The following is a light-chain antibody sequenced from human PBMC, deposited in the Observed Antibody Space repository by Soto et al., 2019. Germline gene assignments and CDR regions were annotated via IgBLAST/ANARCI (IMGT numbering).Light chain of an antibody. CDR1: QTINNW. Sequence: DIQMTQSPSTLSASVGDRVTITCRASQTINNWLAWFQQKPGKAPKLLISKASTLESGVPSRFSGSGSGTEFTLTISSLQPDDFATYYCHQSYIVPWTFGQGTSVEIK. CDR3: HQSYIVPWT. CDR2: KAS. V-gene: IGKV1-5*03. J-gene: IGKJ1*01.